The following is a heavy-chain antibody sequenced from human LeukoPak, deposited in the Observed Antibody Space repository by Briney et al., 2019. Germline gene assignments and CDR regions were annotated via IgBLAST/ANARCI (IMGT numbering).Heavy chain of an antibody. V-gene: IGHV4-34*01. CDR3: ATTGLYDSSGYYGNDY. CDR1: GGSFSGYY. Sequence: SETLSLTCAVYGGSFSGYYWSWIRQPPGKGLEWIGEINHSGSTNYNPSLKSRVTISVDTSKNQFSLKLNSVTAADTAVYYCATTGLYDSSGYYGNDYWGQGTLVTVSS. CDR2: INHSGST. J-gene: IGHJ4*02. D-gene: IGHD3-22*01.